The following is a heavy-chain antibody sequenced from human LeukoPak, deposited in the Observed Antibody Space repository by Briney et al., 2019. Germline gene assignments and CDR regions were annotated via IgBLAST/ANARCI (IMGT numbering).Heavy chain of an antibody. CDR1: GYSISSGYY. J-gene: IGHJ4*02. CDR2: IYHSGNT. CDR3: ARSVGSSWYIPFDY. Sequence: SETLSLTCTVSGYSISSGYYWGWIRQPPGQGLAWIGSIYHSGNTYYNPSLNSRVTISVDTSKNQFSLKVSSVTAADTAVYYCARSVGSSWYIPFDYWGQGTLVTVSS. V-gene: IGHV4-38-2*02. D-gene: IGHD6-13*01.